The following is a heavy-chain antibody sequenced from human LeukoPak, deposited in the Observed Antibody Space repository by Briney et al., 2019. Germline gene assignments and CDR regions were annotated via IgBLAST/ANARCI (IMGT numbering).Heavy chain of an antibody. CDR3: ARPISITMVRGVIGFPDY. V-gene: IGHV5-51*01. CDR2: IYPGDSDT. Sequence: GESLKISCKGSGYSFTSYWIGWVRQMPGKGLEWMGIIYPGDSDTRYSPSFQGQVTISADKSISTAYLQWSSLKASDTAMYYCARPISITMVRGVIGFPDYWGQGTLVTVSS. J-gene: IGHJ4*02. CDR1: GYSFTSYW. D-gene: IGHD3-10*01.